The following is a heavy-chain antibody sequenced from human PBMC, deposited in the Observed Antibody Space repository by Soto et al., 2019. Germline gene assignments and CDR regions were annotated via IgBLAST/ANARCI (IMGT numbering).Heavy chain of an antibody. CDR3: ARGRSGAAGTFDY. Sequence: TLSLTCTVSGGSISSGNYYWSWIRQPPGKGLEWIGFISYSGSTYYNASLKSRVTISVDTSKNQFSLRLTSVTAADTAVYYCARGRSGAAGTFDYWGQGALVTVSS. J-gene: IGHJ4*02. CDR2: ISYSGST. CDR1: GGSISSGNYY. V-gene: IGHV4-30-4*01. D-gene: IGHD6-13*01.